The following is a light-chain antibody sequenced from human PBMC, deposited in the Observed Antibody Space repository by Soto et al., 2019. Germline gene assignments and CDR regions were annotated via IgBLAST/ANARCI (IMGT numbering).Light chain of an antibody. CDR2: EVT. V-gene: IGLV2-14*01. CDR1: SGDIGSYNR. J-gene: IGLJ1*01. CDR3: SSYTNINTRACV. Sequence: QSALTQPASVSGSPGQSITISCTGTSGDIGSYNRVSWYQQHPGKAPKLIIYEVTDRPSGVSNRFYGSKSGNTASLTISGLQAEDDAEYYCSSYTNINTRACVFGTGTKLTVL.